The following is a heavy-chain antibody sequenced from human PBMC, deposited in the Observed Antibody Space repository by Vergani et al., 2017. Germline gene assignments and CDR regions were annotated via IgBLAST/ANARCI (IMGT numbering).Heavy chain of an antibody. J-gene: IGHJ5*02. CDR3: ARSVPAGWFDP. CDR1: GGSITSSSYY. V-gene: IGHV4-39*07. CDR2: IYHSGGA. D-gene: IGHD2-2*01. Sequence: QLHLQESGPGLVKPSETLSLTCTVSGGSITSSSYYWGWIRQPPGKGLEWIGNIYHSGGAYYNPSLKSRVTMSVDTSKNQFSLKLSSVTAADTAVYYCARSVPAGWFDPWGQGTLVTVSS.